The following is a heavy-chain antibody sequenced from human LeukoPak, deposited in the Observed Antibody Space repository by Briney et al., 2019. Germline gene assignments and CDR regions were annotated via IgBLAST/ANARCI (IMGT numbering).Heavy chain of an antibody. V-gene: IGHV3-23*01. CDR1: GFIFSTHA. CDR3: ARGYCSGGSCTWGLFDS. D-gene: IGHD2-15*01. Sequence: PGGSLRLSCVASGFIFSTHAMSWVRLAPGRGREWVSTISDSGGRTYYTESVKGRFTISRDNSMSTLSLQMKSLRVEDTALYYCARGYCSGGSCTWGLFDSWGQGTLVTVSS. CDR2: ISDSGGRT. J-gene: IGHJ4*02.